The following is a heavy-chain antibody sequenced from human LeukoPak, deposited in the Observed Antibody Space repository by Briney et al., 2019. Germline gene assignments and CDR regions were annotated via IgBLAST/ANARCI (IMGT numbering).Heavy chain of an antibody. CDR1: GYSFTSYW. V-gene: IGHV5-51*01. CDR2: VYPGDSGT. Sequence: GESLKISCKGSGYSFTSYWIGWVRQMPGKGLEWMGIVYPGDSGTRYSPSFQGQVTISADKAISTAYLQWSSLKASDTAMYYCARHSSSWYDGAGAFDIWGQGTRVTVSS. CDR3: ARHSSSWYDGAGAFDI. J-gene: IGHJ3*02. D-gene: IGHD6-13*01.